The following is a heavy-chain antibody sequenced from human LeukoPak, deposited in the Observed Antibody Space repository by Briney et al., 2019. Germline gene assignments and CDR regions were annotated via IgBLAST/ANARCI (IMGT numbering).Heavy chain of an antibody. CDR2: ISPNTGDT. Sequence: ASVKVSCKASGYPFTVNYIHWVRQAPGQGLEWIGWISPNTGDTHCAQNFQARVTMTRDTSITTAYMELSGLRYDDTAVYFCTVSFDYWGQATVVTVSS. CDR3: TVSFDY. V-gene: IGHV1-2*02. CDR1: GYPFTVNY. J-gene: IGHJ4*02.